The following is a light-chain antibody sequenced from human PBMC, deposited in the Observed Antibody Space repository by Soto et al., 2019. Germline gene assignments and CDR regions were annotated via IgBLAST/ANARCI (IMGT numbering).Light chain of an antibody. CDR2: AAS. V-gene: IGKV1-5*01. Sequence: DIQMTQSPSTLSASVGDRVTITCRASQSINTWLAWYQRKPGKAPKLLIYAASTLESGVPSGFSGSGSETEFTLTLSRLQPDDFTTYFCHSRAFGQGTRLEIK. CDR3: HSRA. CDR1: QSINTW. J-gene: IGKJ5*01.